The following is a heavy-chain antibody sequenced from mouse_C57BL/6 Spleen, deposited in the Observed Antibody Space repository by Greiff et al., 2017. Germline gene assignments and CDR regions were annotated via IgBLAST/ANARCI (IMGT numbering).Heavy chain of an antibody. D-gene: IGHD2-4*01. Sequence: EVQLQQSGPELVKPGASVKISCKASGYTFTDYYMNWVKQSHGKSLEWIGDINPNNGGTSYNQKFKGKATLTVDKSSSTAYMELRSLTSEDSAVXYCASQAYDYDEGWFAYGGQGTLVTVSA. V-gene: IGHV1-26*01. CDR1: GYTFTDYY. J-gene: IGHJ3*01. CDR2: INPNNGGT. CDR3: ASQAYDYDEGWFAY.